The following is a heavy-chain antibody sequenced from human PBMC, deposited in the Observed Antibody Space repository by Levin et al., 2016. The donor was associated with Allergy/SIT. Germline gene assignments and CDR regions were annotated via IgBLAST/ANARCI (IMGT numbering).Heavy chain of an antibody. Sequence: RQAPGKVLEWFGYISYTGSTYYNPSLESRITISIDTSKNQFSLWLSSVTAADTAVYYCAREGLYSYGSIDYWGQGTLVTVSS. J-gene: IGHJ4*02. CDR3: AREGLYSYGSIDY. V-gene: IGHV4-31*02. CDR2: ISYTGST. D-gene: IGHD5-18*01.